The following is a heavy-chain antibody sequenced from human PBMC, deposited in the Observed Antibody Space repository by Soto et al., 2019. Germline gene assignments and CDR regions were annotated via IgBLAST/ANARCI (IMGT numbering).Heavy chain of an antibody. Sequence: PGGSLRLTGAACGFLFRSYTMHWVRQAPGKGLEWVGVITYDGSNQYYADSVKGRFTISRDNSRNMLFLQMNSLRPDDTAVYYCARDPRRSYPELDYCGQRTRVVFSS. J-gene: IGHJ4*02. CDR2: ITYDGSNQ. V-gene: IGHV3-30-3*01. CDR1: GFLFRSYT. D-gene: IGHD1-26*01. CDR3: ARDPRRSYPELDY.